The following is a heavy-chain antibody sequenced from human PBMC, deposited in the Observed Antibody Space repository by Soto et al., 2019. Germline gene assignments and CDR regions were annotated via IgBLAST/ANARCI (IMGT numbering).Heavy chain of an antibody. CDR3: ARVPSGTLPVYFDY. J-gene: IGHJ4*02. CDR1: GFTCSGYG. D-gene: IGHD6-13*01. Sequence: PGGFLRLWCAASGFTCSGYGMHWVRQAPGKGLEWVAVIWYDGSNKYYADSVKGRFTISRDNSKNTLYLQMNSLRAEDTAVYYCARVPSGTLPVYFDYWGQGTLVTVSS. V-gene: IGHV3-33*01. CDR2: IWYDGSNK.